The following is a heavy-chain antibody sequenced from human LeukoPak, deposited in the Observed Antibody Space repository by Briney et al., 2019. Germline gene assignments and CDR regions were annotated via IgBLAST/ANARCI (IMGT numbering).Heavy chain of an antibody. CDR2: ISGSGGST. J-gene: IGHJ6*02. CDR3: AKGPIKEWLNLRYYYGMDV. CDR1: GFTFSSYA. D-gene: IGHD3-3*01. Sequence: TGGSLRLSCAASGFTFSSYAMSWVRQAPGNGLEWVSAISGSGGSTYYTDSVKGRFTISRDNSKNTLYLQMNSLRAEDTAVYYCAKGPIKEWLNLRYYYGMDVWGQGTTVTVSS. V-gene: IGHV3-23*01.